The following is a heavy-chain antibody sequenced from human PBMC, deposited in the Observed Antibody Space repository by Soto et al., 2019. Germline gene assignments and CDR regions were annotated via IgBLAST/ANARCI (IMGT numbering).Heavy chain of an antibody. J-gene: IGHJ3*02. V-gene: IGHV3-30-3*01. CDR3: ARDSPVRGYSGYDVFFFDSFDI. CDR1: GFTFSSYA. CDR2: ISYDGSNK. Sequence: LRLSCAASGFTFSSYAMHWVRQAPGKGLEWVAVISYDGSNKYYADSVKGRFTISRDNSKNTLYLQMNSLRAEDTAVYYCARDSPVRGYSGYDVFFFDSFDIWGQGTMVTVSS. D-gene: IGHD5-12*01.